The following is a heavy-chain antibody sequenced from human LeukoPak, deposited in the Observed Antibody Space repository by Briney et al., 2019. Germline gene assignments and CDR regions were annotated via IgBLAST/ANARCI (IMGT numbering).Heavy chain of an antibody. D-gene: IGHD6-13*01. V-gene: IGHV3-66*01. CDR2: IYTSGGT. Sequence: PGGSLRLSCAVSGFTVSSNYMSWVRQAPGKGLEWVSVIYTSGGTYYADSVKGRFTISGDISKNTLDLQMNNLGAEDTALYYCAREVAGAAGVHLDFWGQGTLVTVSS. J-gene: IGHJ4*02. CDR1: GFTVSSNY. CDR3: AREVAGAAGVHLDF.